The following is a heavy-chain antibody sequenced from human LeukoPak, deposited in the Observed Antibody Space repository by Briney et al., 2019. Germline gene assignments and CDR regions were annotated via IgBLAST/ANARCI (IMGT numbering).Heavy chain of an antibody. V-gene: IGHV5-51*01. CDR3: ARRGGLEYSSSWNKADY. CDR2: IYPGDSDT. D-gene: IGHD6-13*01. CDR1: GYSFTSYR. Sequence: GESLKISCKGSGYSFTSYRIGWVRQMPGKGLEWMGIIYPGDSDTRYSPSFQGQVTISADKSISTAYLQWSSLKASDTAMYYCARRGGLEYSSSWNKADYWGQGTLVTVSS. J-gene: IGHJ4*02.